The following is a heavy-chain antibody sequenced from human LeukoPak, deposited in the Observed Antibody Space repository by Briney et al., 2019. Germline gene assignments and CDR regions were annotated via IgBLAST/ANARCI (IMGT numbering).Heavy chain of an antibody. J-gene: IGHJ5*02. V-gene: IGHV4-34*01. CDR3: ARHGDYDFWSGYYEGNWFDP. Sequence: PSETLSLTCAVYGGSFSGYYWSWIRQPPGKGLEWIGEINHSGSTNYNPSLKSRVTISVDTSKNQFSLKLSSVTAADTAVYYCARHGDYDFWSGYYEGNWFDPWGQGTLVTVSS. D-gene: IGHD3-3*01. CDR2: INHSGST. CDR1: GGSFSGYY.